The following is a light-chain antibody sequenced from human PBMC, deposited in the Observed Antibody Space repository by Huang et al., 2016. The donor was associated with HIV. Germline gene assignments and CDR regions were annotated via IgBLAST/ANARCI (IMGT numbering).Light chain of an antibody. CDR1: QDISNY. V-gene: IGKV1-27*01. CDR3: QKYDSASLT. J-gene: IGKJ4*01. CDR2: AAS. Sequence: DIQMTQSPSSLSASVGDRVTITCRASQDISNYLAWYQQKPGKVPKLLILAASTLQSGVPSRFSGSGSGTDFTLTISSLQPEDVATYFCQKYDSASLTFGGGTKVEIK.